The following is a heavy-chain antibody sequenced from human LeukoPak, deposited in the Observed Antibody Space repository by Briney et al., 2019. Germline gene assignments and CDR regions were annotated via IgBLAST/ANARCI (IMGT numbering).Heavy chain of an antibody. Sequence: SETLSLTCTVSGGSISSSSYNWGWIRQPPGKGLEWIGSIYYSGSTYYNPSLKSRVTISVDTSKNQFSLKLSSVTAADTAVYYCARPITKPTAYFDYWGQGTLVTVSS. CDR3: ARPITKPTAYFDY. CDR2: IYYSGST. V-gene: IGHV4-39*01. CDR1: GGSISSSSYN. J-gene: IGHJ4*02. D-gene: IGHD1-20*01.